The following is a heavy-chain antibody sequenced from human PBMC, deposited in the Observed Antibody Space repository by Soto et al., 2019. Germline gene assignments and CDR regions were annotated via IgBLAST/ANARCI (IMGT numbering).Heavy chain of an antibody. CDR3: ARGGDGYYYAGY. V-gene: IGHV3-21*01. CDR2: ISSSSSYI. Sequence: EVQLVESGGGLVKPGGSLRLSCAASGFTFSSYSMNWVRQAPGKGLEWVSSISSSSSYIYYADSVKGRFTISRDNAKNPLYLQMNSLGAEDTAVYYCARGGDGYYYAGYWGQGTLVTVSS. CDR1: GFTFSSYS. J-gene: IGHJ4*02. D-gene: IGHD1-26*01.